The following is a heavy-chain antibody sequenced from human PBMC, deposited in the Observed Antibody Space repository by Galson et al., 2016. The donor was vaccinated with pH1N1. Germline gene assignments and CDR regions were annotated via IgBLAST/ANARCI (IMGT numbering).Heavy chain of an antibody. J-gene: IGHJ4*02. CDR3: ASQLLSSSESPLDF. Sequence: SLRLSCAASGFTFSHYWMSWVRQAPGRGLEWVANIKENGSEKKYLDSVKGRFTIARDNAKHSVSRQMNNLRAEDTAVYYWASQLLSSSESPLDFWGQGALVTVSS. CDR1: GFTFSHYW. D-gene: IGHD1-7*01. V-gene: IGHV3-7*01. CDR2: IKENGSEK.